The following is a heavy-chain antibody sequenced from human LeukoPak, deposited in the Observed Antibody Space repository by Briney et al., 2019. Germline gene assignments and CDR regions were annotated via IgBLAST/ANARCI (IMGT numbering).Heavy chain of an antibody. Sequence: GGSLRLSCAASGFTFSSYEMNWVRQAPGKGLEWVAVILYDGSSKYIADSVKSRFAISRDNSKNTLFLQMSSLRPEDTAVYYCARNRPGSVWDTVDLDYWGQGTLVTVSS. CDR2: ILYDGSSK. CDR1: GFTFSSYE. V-gene: IGHV3-30*09. CDR3: ARNRPGSVWDTVDLDY. J-gene: IGHJ4*02. D-gene: IGHD6-19*01.